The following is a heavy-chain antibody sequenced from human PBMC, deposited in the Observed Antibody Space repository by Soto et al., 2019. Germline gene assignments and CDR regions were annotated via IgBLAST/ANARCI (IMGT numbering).Heavy chain of an antibody. CDR3: ARDRIAGSKYYYGMDV. CDR1: GGTFSSYA. CDR2: IIHIFSTE. V-gene: IGHV1-69*01. J-gene: IGHJ6*02. Sequence: QVQLVQSGAEVKQPGSSVRVSCKASGGTFSSYAISWVRQAPGQGLEWMGGIIHIFSTENYAQKFQGRVTITADESTSTAYMELSSLRSDDTAVYYCARDRIAGSKYYYGMDVWGQGTTVTVSS. D-gene: IGHD6-13*01.